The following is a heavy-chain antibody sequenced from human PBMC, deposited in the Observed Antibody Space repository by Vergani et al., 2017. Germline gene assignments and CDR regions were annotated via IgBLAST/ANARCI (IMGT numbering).Heavy chain of an antibody. CDR1: GASIRSSNYN. V-gene: IGHV4-39*01. Sequence: QLQLQESGPGLVKPSATLSLTCSVSGASIRSSNYNWGWIRQPPGKGLEWIASIYYSGSTYHNPSLKSRVTISVDTSKNQFSLKLSSVTAADTAVYFCARHSXVELLVKLGWIDPWGQGILVTVSS. CDR2: IYYSGST. D-gene: IGHD6-19*01. J-gene: IGHJ5*02. CDR3: ARHSXVELLVKLGWIDP.